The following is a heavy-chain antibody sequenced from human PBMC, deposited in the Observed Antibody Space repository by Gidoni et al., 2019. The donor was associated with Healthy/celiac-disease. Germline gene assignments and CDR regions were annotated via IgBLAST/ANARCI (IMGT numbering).Heavy chain of an antibody. D-gene: IGHD6-13*01. J-gene: IGHJ3*02. V-gene: IGHV3-48*04. CDR2: ISSSSSTI. Sequence: EVQLVESGGGLVQPGGSLRLSCEASGFTFSSYSMTWVRQAPGKGLEWVSYISSSSSTIYYADSVKGRFTISRDNAKNSLYLQRNSLRAEDTAVYYCARPGGIAAAGNAFDIWGQGTMVTVSS. CDR1: GFTFSSYS. CDR3: ARPGGIAAAGNAFDI.